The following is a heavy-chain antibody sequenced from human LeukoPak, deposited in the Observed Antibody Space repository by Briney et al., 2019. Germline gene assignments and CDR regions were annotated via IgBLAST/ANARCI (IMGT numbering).Heavy chain of an antibody. Sequence: GGALRLSCAASGFTFSSYAMQWVRQAPGKGLEWVAVISYDGSNKYYADSVKGRFTISRDNSKNTLYLQMNSLRAEDTAVYYCARAYGSGCYLWLDYWGQGTLVTVSS. J-gene: IGHJ4*02. CDR3: ARAYGSGCYLWLDY. CDR2: ISYDGSNK. V-gene: IGHV3-30*04. D-gene: IGHD3-10*01. CDR1: GFTFSSYA.